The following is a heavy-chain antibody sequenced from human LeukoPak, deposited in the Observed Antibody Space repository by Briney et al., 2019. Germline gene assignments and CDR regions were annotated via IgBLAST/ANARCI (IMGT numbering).Heavy chain of an antibody. CDR3: ARGDTIFGVVS. D-gene: IGHD3-3*01. CDR2: INHSGST. V-gene: IGHV4-34*01. Sequence: SETLSLTCAVYGGSFSGYYWSWIRQPPGKGLEWIGEINHSGSTNYNPSLKSRVTISVDTSKNQFSLKLSSVTAADTAVYYCARGDTIFGVVSWGQGTLVTVSS. CDR1: GGSFSGYY. J-gene: IGHJ4*02.